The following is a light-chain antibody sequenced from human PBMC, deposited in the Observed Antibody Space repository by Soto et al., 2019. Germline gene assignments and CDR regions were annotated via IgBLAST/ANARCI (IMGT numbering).Light chain of an antibody. Sequence: EIVLTQYPATLSLSPWEIDTLSCRASQSVSSYLLWYQQKPGQAPRLLIYDASNRATGIPARFSGSGSETDFTLTISSLEPEDFAVYYCQHRMNWPLTFGQGTRLEIK. J-gene: IGKJ5*01. V-gene: IGKV3-11*01. CDR3: QHRMNWPLT. CDR1: QSVSSY. CDR2: DAS.